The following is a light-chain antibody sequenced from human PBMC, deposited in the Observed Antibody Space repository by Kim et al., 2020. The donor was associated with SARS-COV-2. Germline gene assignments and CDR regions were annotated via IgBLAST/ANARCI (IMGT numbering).Light chain of an antibody. CDR1: QSIGSW. CDR3: QQYTSSYPT. CDR2: DAS. J-gene: IGKJ1*01. Sequence: DIQMTQSPSTLSASIGDRVTITCRASQSIGSWLAWYQQKPGKAPQLLMSDASSLESGVPSRFSGSGSETNFTLTITSLQPDDFATYYCQQYTSSYPTFGQGTKVEIK. V-gene: IGKV1-5*01.